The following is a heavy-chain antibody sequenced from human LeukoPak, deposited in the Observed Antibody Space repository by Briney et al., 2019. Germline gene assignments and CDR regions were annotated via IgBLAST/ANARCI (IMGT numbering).Heavy chain of an antibody. CDR1: GFTVSTND. CDR3: ARVRYLTGFFEY. Sequence: PGGALRLSCVVSGFTVSTNDTSWVRQAPGKGLEWVSVIYSGGGTYYADSVRGRFTISRDNSRNTVFLQMNSLRVEDTAVYYCARVRYLTGFFEYWGQGTLVTVSS. J-gene: IGHJ4*02. CDR2: IYSGGGT. V-gene: IGHV3-53*01. D-gene: IGHD2-2*02.